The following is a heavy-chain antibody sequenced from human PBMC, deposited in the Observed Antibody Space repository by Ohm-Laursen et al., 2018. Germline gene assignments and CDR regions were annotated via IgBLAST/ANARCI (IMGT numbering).Heavy chain of an antibody. CDR1: GFTFSRYT. V-gene: IGHV3-21*01. D-gene: IGHD3-22*01. J-gene: IGHJ4*02. CDR2: ISSSSSYI. CDR3: ARGENYYESNSYGSIFDY. Sequence: SLRLSCAASGFTFSRYTMNWVRQAPGKGLEWVSSISSSSSYISYADSVKGRFTISRDNAKNSLYLQMNSLRAEDTAVYYCARGENYYESNSYGSIFDYWGQGTLVTVSS.